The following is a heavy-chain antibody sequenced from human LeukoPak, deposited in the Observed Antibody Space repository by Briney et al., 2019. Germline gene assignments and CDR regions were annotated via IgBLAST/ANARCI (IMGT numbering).Heavy chain of an antibody. Sequence: SETPSLTCTVSGGSISSYYWSWIRQPPGKGLEWIGYIYYSGSTNYNPSLKSRVTISVDTSKNQFSLKLSSVTAADTAVYYCARSRLGYCSGGSCYEFDYWGQGTLVTVSS. J-gene: IGHJ4*02. CDR2: IYYSGST. CDR3: ARSRLGYCSGGSCYEFDY. D-gene: IGHD2-15*01. CDR1: GGSISSYY. V-gene: IGHV4-59*01.